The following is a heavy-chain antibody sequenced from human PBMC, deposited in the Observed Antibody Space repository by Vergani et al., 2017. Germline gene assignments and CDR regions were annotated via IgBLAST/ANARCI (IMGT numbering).Heavy chain of an antibody. CDR2: INHSGST. Sequence: VQLVESGGGLVQPGGSLRLSCEASGFTFSDYHMSWVRQAPGKGLEWIGEINHSGSTNYNPSLKSRVTISVDTSKNQFSLKLSSVTAADTAVYYCARTGGYCSSTSCPQSQRTRNYYMDVWGKGTTVTVSS. CDR1: GFTFSDYH. D-gene: IGHD2-2*01. CDR3: ARTGGYCSSTSCPQSQRTRNYYMDV. V-gene: IGHV4-34*01. J-gene: IGHJ6*03.